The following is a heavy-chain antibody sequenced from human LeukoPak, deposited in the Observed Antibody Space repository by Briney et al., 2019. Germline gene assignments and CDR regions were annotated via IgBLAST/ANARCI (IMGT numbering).Heavy chain of an antibody. V-gene: IGHV3-30*02. CDR3: AKNRDSSDYPRDFDF. J-gene: IGHJ4*02. Sequence: QPGGSLRLSCAAFGFTFSSYGMHWVRQTPGKGLEWVAFIRHDGSYQQYADSVKGRFTVSRDNSRDMVYLQMNSLRTGDTAVYYCAKNRDSSDYPRDFDFWGQGTLVTVSS. CDR1: GFTFSSYG. D-gene: IGHD3-22*01. CDR2: IRHDGSYQ.